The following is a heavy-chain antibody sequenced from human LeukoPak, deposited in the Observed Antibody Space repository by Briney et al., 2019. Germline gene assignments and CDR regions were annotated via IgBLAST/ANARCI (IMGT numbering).Heavy chain of an antibody. CDR1: GFSFSSYT. CDR2: ISGSGGST. CDR3: AKDRYFDL. J-gene: IGHJ2*01. Sequence: GGSLRLSCAASGFSFSSYTMTWVRQAPGMGLEWVSTISGSGGSTYYADSVKGRFTISGDNSKNTLYLQMNSLRAEDTAVYYCAKDRYFDLWGRGTLVTVSS. V-gene: IGHV3-23*01.